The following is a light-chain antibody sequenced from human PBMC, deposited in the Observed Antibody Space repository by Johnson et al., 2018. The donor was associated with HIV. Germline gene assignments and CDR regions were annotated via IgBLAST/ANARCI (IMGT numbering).Light chain of an antibody. Sequence: QSVLTQPPSVSAAPGQKVTISCSGSSSNIGNNYVSWYQQLPGTDPKLLIYENNKRPSGIPDRFSGSKSGTSATLGITGLQPGDEADYYCGTGDSSLSAGRGVFGTGTKVTVL. J-gene: IGLJ1*01. CDR1: SSNIGNNY. CDR3: GTGDSSLSAGRGV. V-gene: IGLV1-51*02. CDR2: ENN.